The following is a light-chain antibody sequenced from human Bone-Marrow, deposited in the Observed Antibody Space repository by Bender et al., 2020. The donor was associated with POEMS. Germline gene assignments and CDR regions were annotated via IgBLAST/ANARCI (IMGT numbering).Light chain of an antibody. CDR2: DVS. V-gene: IGLV2-14*01. Sequence: QSALTQPASVSGSPGQSITISCTGTSNDVGAYNYVSWHQQHPGKAPKVILYDVSYRPSGVSNRFSGSKSGNTASLTISGLQAEDEADYYCCSYAGSTTVVFGGGTKLTVL. J-gene: IGLJ2*01. CDR1: SNDVGAYNY. CDR3: CSYAGSTTVV.